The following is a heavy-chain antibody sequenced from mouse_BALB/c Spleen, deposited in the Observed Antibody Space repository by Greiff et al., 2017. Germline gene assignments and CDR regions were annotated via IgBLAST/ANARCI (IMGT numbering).Heavy chain of an antibody. CDR3: ARHEGLHYAMDY. CDR2: ISSGGGST. V-gene: IGHV5-12-1*01. CDR1: GFAFSSYD. Sequence: EGKLQESGGGLVKPGGSLKLSCAASGFAFSSYDMSWVRQTPEKRLEWVAYISSGGGSTYYPDTVKGRFTISRDNAKNTLYLQMSSLKSEDTAMYYCARHEGLHYAMDYWGQGTSDTVSS. D-gene: IGHD2-4*01. J-gene: IGHJ4*01.